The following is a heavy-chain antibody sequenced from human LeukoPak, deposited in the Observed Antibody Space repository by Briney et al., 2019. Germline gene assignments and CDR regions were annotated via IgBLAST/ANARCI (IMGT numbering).Heavy chain of an antibody. CDR1: GGSISSSTYY. Sequence: SETLSLTCTVSGGSISSSTYYWGWIRQPPGKGLEWIGSIYYSGSTYYNPSLKSRGTIAVDTSKNQFSLKLSSLAPADTAVYYCARGPRWLQDYFFYCGQATLITVSS. CDR2: IYYSGST. D-gene: IGHD5-24*01. V-gene: IGHV4-39*07. J-gene: IGHJ4*02. CDR3: ARGPRWLQDYFFY.